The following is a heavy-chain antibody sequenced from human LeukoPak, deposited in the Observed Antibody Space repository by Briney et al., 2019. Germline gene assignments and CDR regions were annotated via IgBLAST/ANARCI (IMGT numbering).Heavy chain of an antibody. J-gene: IGHJ4*02. CDR2: ISGGSPVI. Sequence: GGSLRLSCAPSGFTFSRHGMHWVRQAPGKGLEWVSHISGGSPVIDYADSVKGRFTISRENAKNSLYLQMNSLRAEDTAVYYCTRGYYRVDFWGQGALVTVSS. D-gene: IGHD2-15*01. CDR1: GFTFSRHG. V-gene: IGHV3-48*01. CDR3: TRGYYRVDF.